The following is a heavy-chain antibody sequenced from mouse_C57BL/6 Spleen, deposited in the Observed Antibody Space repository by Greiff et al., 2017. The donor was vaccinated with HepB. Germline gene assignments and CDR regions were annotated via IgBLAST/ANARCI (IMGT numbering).Heavy chain of an antibody. CDR2: IYPGSGST. D-gene: IGHD1-1*01. CDR1: GYTFTSYW. V-gene: IGHV1-55*01. CDR3: AIEEGNYGSSYYYAMDY. J-gene: IGHJ4*01. Sequence: QVQLQQPGAELVKPGASVKMSCKASGYTFTSYWITWVKQRPGQGLEWIGDIYPGSGSTNYNEKFKSKATLTVDTSSSTAYMQLSSLTSEDSAVYYCAIEEGNYGSSYYYAMDYWGQGTSVTVSS.